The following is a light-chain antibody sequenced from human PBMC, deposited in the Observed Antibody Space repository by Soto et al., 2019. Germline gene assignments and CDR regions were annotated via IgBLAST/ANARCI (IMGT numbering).Light chain of an antibody. CDR3: QHYNSYSEA. Sequence: DIQMTQSPSTLDEVGGDRGTSMGRASQSISSGLAWYQQKPGKAPKLLIYKASTLKSGVPSRFSGSGSGTEFTLTISSLQPDDFATYYCQHYNSYSEAFGQGTKVDIK. J-gene: IGKJ1*01. CDR2: KAS. CDR1: QSISSG. V-gene: IGKV1-5*03.